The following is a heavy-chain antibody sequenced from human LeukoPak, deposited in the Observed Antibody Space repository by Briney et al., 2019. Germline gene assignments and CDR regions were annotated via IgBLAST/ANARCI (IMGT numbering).Heavy chain of an antibody. J-gene: IGHJ4*02. V-gene: IGHV4-4*02. D-gene: IGHD3-3*01. Sequence: PSETLSLTCGVSGGSVINTNWWTWVRQPPGKGLEWIGEVHLDGRTNYNPSLESRLTMSVDVSENQVSLKLTSVAAADTAVYYCAREGGFYRPLDYSGQGTLVTVSS. CDR1: GGSVINTNW. CDR2: VHLDGRT. CDR3: AREGGFYRPLDY.